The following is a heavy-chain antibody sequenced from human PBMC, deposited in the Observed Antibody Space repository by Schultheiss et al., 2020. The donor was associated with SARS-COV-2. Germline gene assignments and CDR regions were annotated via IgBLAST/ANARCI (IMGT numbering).Heavy chain of an antibody. CDR2: IYSGGST. CDR3: ARVTGN. D-gene: IGHD7-27*01. Sequence: GGSLRLSCAASGFTFSSYGMHWVRQAPGKGLEWVSVIYSGGSTYYADSVKGRFTISRDNAKNSLYLQMNSLRAEDTAVYYCARVTGNWGQGTLVTVSS. V-gene: IGHV3-NL1*01. J-gene: IGHJ4*02. CDR1: GFTFSSYG.